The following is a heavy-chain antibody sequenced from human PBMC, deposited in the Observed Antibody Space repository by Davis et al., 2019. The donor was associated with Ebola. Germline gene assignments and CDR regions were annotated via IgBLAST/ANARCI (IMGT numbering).Heavy chain of an antibody. J-gene: IGHJ3*02. CDR1: GGTFSSYA. Sequence: SVKVSCKASGGTFSSYAISWVRQAPGQGLEWMGGIIPIFGTANYAQKFQGRVTITADESTSTAYMELSSLRSDDTAVYYCARGRGYYYDAFDIWGQGTMVTVSS. D-gene: IGHD3-10*01. CDR3: ARGRGYYYDAFDI. V-gene: IGHV1-69*13. CDR2: IIPIFGTA.